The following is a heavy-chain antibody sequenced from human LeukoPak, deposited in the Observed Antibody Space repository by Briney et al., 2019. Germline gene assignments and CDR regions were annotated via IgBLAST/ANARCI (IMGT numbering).Heavy chain of an antibody. CDR1: VFIFSSNW. J-gene: IGHJ4*02. V-gene: IGHV3-74*01. Sequence: GGSLRLSCAVSVFIFSSNWMHWVCQAPGKGLVWVSRINGDGTKTNYADSVKGRFTVSRDNAKNTLFLQMNSVRAENTAVYYCAREGPLDYWGQGTLVTVSS. CDR2: INGDGTKT. CDR3: AREGPLDY.